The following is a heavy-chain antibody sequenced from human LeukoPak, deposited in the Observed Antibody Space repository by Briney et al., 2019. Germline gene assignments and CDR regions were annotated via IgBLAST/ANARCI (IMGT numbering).Heavy chain of an antibody. D-gene: IGHD3-10*01. Sequence: QAGGSLRLSCAASGFTFSSYWMSWVRQAPGKGLEWVANIKQDGSEKYYVDSVKGRFTISRDNAKNSLYLQMNSLRAEDTAVYYCARDNYYGSGTPLGYWGQGTLVTVSS. J-gene: IGHJ4*02. V-gene: IGHV3-7*01. CDR1: GFTFSSYW. CDR3: ARDNYYGSGTPLGY. CDR2: IKQDGSEK.